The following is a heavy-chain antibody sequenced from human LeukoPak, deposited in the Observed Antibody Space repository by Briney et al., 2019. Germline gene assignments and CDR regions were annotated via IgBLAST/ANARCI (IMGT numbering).Heavy chain of an antibody. J-gene: IGHJ6*02. CDR2: ISGDGGSR. CDR1: GFTFS. CDR3: AAAYFGVDQYYYGMDV. Sequence: GGSLRPSCAASGFTFSMNWVRQAPGKGLEWVSAISGDGGSRYYADSVKGRFTISRDKPKNTLYLQMNSLRTEDTAVYYCAAAYFGVDQYYYGMDVWGQGTTVTVSS. V-gene: IGHV3-23*01. D-gene: IGHD3-3*01.